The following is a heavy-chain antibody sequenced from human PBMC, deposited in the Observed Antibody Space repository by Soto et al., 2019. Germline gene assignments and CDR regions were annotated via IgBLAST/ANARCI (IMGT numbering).Heavy chain of an antibody. CDR1: GYSISSGYY. J-gene: IGHJ3*02. V-gene: IGHV4-38-2*02. D-gene: IGHD6-19*01. CDR2: IYHSGST. CDR3: ARDFRASSSGWYTHGAFDI. Sequence: LSLTCAVSGYSISSGYYWGWIRQPPGKGLEWIGSIYHSGSTYYNPSLKSRVTISVDTSKNQFSLKLSSVTAADTAVYYCARDFRASSSGWYTHGAFDIWGQGTMVTV.